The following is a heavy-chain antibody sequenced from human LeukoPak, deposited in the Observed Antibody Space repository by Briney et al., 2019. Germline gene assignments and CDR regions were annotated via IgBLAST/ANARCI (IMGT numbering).Heavy chain of an antibody. CDR3: ARHRDGHFYDY. D-gene: IGHD5-24*01. J-gene: IGHJ4*02. V-gene: IGHV4-59*08. CDR1: GGSISSYY. Sequence: PSETLSLTCTFSGGSISSYYWSWIRQPPRKGLEWIGYISYSGSTNYNPSLKSRVTISVDTSKNQFSLKLSSVTAADTAVYYCARHRDGHFYDYWGQGTLVTVSS. CDR2: ISYSGST.